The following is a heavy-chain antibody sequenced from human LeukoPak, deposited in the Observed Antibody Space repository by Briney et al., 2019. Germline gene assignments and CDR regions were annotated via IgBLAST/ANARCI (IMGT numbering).Heavy chain of an antibody. J-gene: IGHJ5*02. CDR1: GYTLTELS. CDR3: ARRKGDFWSGYGFDP. Sequence: ASVKVSCKVSGYTLTELSMHWVRQAPGQGLEWMGIINPSGGSTSYAQKFQGRVTMTRDTSTSTVYMELSSLRSEDTAVYYCARRKGDFWSGYGFDPWGQGTLVTVSS. D-gene: IGHD3-3*01. CDR2: INPSGGST. V-gene: IGHV1-46*01.